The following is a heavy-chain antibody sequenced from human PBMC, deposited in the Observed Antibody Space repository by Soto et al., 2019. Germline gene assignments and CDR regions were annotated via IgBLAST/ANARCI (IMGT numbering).Heavy chain of an antibody. V-gene: IGHV1-24*01. J-gene: IGHJ5*02. CDR3: ASYAVVTPRWFDP. Sequence: ASVKVSCKVSGYTLTELSMHWVRQAPGKGPGWMGGFDPEDGETIYAQKFQGRVTMTEDTSTDTAYMELSSLRSEDTAVYYCASYAVVTPRWFDPWGQGTLVTVSS. D-gene: IGHD2-21*02. CDR1: GYTLTELS. CDR2: FDPEDGET.